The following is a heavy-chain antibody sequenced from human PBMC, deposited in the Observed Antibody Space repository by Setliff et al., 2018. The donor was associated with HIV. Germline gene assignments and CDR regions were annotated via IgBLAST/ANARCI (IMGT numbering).Heavy chain of an antibody. V-gene: IGHV3-48*04. D-gene: IGHD6-25*01. Sequence: PGGSLRLSCAASGFTFSPYSMNWVRQTPGKGLEWVSYITGDSATIYYADSVKGRFTISRDNAKNSLYLQMNSLRVEDTAVYYCVRDTTSGWMLTNWGQGTLVTVSS. CDR2: ITGDSATI. J-gene: IGHJ4*02. CDR3: VRDTTSGWMLTN. CDR1: GFTFSPYS.